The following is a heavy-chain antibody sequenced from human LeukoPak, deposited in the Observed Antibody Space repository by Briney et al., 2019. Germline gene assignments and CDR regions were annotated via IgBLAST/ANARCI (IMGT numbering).Heavy chain of an antibody. V-gene: IGHV3-21*01. CDR1: GFTFSSYS. CDR3: ARISLRWLTPGPTDY. Sequence: GGSLRLSCAASGFTFSSYSMNWVRQAPGKGLEWVSSISSSSSYIYYADSVKGRFTISRDNAKNSLYLQMNSLRAEDTAVYYCARISLRWLTPGPTDYWGQGTLVTVSS. D-gene: IGHD6-19*01. CDR2: ISSSSSYI. J-gene: IGHJ4*02.